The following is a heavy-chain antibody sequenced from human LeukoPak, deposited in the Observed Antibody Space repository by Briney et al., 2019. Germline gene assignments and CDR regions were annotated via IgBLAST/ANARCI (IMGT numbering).Heavy chain of an antibody. V-gene: IGHV4-38-2*01. CDR2: IYYSGST. CDR1: GYSISSGYY. D-gene: IGHD2-2*01. J-gene: IGHJ6*03. CDR3: YALPYYYYMDV. Sequence: PSETLSLTCAVSGYSISSGYYWGWIRQPPGKGLEWIGSIYYSGSTYYNPSLKSRVTISVDTSKNQFSLKLSSVTAADTAVYYCYALPYYYYMDVWGKGTTVTVSS.